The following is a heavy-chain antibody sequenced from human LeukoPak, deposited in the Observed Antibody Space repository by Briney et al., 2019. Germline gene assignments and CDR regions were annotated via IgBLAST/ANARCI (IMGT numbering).Heavy chain of an antibody. J-gene: IGHJ6*03. Sequence: GGSLRLSCAASGFTFSSYSMNWVRQAPGKGLEWVSYISSSSSTIYYADSVKGRFTISRDNAKNSLYLQMNSLRAEDTAVYYCAREGPTSWHYYYMDVWGRGTTVTVSS. CDR1: GFTFSSYS. V-gene: IGHV3-48*01. CDR3: AREGPTSWHYYYMDV. D-gene: IGHD2-2*01. CDR2: ISSSSSTI.